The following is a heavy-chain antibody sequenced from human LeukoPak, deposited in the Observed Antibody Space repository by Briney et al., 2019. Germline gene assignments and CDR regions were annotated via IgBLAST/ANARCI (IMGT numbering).Heavy chain of an antibody. CDR3: ARAGTCSGGSCYSFVGELHNWFDP. CDR1: GFTFSSYS. D-gene: IGHD2-15*01. J-gene: IGHJ5*02. CDR2: ISSSSSYI. V-gene: IGHV3-21*04. Sequence: GGSLRLSCAASGFTFSSYSMNWVRQAPGKGLEWVSSISSSSSYIYYADSVKGRFTISRDNAKNSLYLQMNSLRSEDTAVYYCARAGTCSGGSCYSFVGELHNWFDPWGQGTLVTVSS.